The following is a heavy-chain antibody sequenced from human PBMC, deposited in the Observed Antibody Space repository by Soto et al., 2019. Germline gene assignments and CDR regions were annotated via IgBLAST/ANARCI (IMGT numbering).Heavy chain of an antibody. V-gene: IGHV1-69*06. CDR3: ARDPYYYDSSGYSVYGMDV. CDR1: GGTFSSYA. CDR2: IIPIFGTA. Sequence: SVKVSCKASGGTFSSYAISWVRQAPGQGLEWMGGIIPIFGTANYAQKFQGRVTITADKSTSTAYMELSSLRSEDTAVYYCARDPYYYDSSGYSVYGMDVWGQGTTVTVSS. D-gene: IGHD3-22*01. J-gene: IGHJ6*02.